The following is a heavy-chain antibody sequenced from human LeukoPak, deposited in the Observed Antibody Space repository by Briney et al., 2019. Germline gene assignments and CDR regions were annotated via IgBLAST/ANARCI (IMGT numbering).Heavy chain of an antibody. CDR1: GFTFSSYS. CDR2: ISSSSSYI. V-gene: IGHV3-21*01. CDR3: ARAAGYNWNDGYAFDI. D-gene: IGHD1-20*01. J-gene: IGHJ3*02. Sequence: GGSLRLSCAASGFTFSSYSMNWVRQAPGKGLEWVSSISSSSSYIYYADSVKGRFTISRDSAKNSLYLQMNSLRAEDTAVYYCARAAGYNWNDGYAFDIWGQGTMVTVSS.